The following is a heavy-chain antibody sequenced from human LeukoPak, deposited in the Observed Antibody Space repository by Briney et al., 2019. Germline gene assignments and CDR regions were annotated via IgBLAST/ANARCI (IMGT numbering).Heavy chain of an antibody. CDR3: ARDRGWAGYSYGFYY. D-gene: IGHD5-18*01. CDR2: IIPIFGTA. V-gene: IGHV1-69*13. CDR1: GGTVSSYA. Sequence: AASVTVSCTASGGTVSSYAISWVRQAPGQGLEWMGGIIPIFGTANYAQKFQGRVTITADESTSTAYMELSSLRSEDTAVYYCARDRGWAGYSYGFYYWGQGTLVTVSS. J-gene: IGHJ4*02.